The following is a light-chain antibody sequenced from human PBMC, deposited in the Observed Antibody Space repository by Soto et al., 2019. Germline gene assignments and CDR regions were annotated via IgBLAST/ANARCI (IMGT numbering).Light chain of an antibody. CDR1: SSDVGGYNY. J-gene: IGLJ2*01. CDR2: NVS. CDR3: SSFTSTNTVL. V-gene: IGLV2-14*01. Sequence: QSALTQPASVSGSPGQSITISCTGTSSDVGGYNYVSWYQQHPGKAPKLMIYNVSNRPSGVSNRFSGSKSGNTASLTISGLQAEDEGHYYCSSFTSTNTVLFGGVTKLTVL.